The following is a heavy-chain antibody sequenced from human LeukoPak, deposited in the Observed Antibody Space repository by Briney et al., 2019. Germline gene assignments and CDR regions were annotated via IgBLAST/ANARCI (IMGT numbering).Heavy chain of an antibody. CDR2: INHSGST. Sequence: SETLSLTCAVYGGSFSGYYWSWIRQPPGKGLEWIGEINHSGSTNYNPSLKSRVTISVDTSKKQFSLKLSSVTAADTAVYYCARHYYSGSYYFDYWGQGTLVTVSS. CDR1: GGSFSGYY. D-gene: IGHD1-26*01. CDR3: ARHYYSGSYYFDY. J-gene: IGHJ4*02. V-gene: IGHV4-34*01.